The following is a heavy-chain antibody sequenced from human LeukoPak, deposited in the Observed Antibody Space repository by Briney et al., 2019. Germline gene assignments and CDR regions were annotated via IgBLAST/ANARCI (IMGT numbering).Heavy chain of an antibody. CDR2: IYYSGST. D-gene: IGHD3-10*01. CDR3: ARSHPPMAHYFDY. J-gene: IGHJ4*02. V-gene: IGHV4-59*01. CDR1: GGSISNYY. Sequence: SETLPLICTVSGGSISNYYWSCIWQPPGKRLERIGYIYYSGSTNYNPSLKSRVTISVDTSKNQFSLKLSSVTAADTAVYYCARSHPPMAHYFDYWGEGPLVTVSS.